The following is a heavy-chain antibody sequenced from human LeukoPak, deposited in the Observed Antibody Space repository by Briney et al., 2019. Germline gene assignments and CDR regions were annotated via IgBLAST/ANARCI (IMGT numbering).Heavy chain of an antibody. D-gene: IGHD1-1*01. CDR2: IYYSGST. CDR1: GGSISSYY. CDR3: ARAGNGFDP. V-gene: IGHV4-59*12. J-gene: IGHJ5*02. Sequence: SETLSLTCTVSGGSISSYYWSWIRQPPGKGLEWIGYIYYSGSTNYNPSLKSRVTISVDTSKNQFSLKLSSVTAADTAVYYCARAGNGFDPWGQGTLVTVSS.